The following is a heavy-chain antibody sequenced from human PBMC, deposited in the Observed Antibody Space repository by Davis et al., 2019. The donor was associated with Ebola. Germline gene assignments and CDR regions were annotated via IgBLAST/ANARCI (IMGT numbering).Heavy chain of an antibody. Sequence: ASVKVSCKASGYTHTSYGISWVRQAPGQGLEWMGWISAYNGNTNYAQKLQGRVTMTTDTSTSTAYMELRSLRSDDTAVYYCARSITMIVVGYFDYWGQGTLVTVSS. CDR2: ISAYNGNT. J-gene: IGHJ4*02. V-gene: IGHV1-18*04. CDR1: GYTHTSYG. D-gene: IGHD3-22*01. CDR3: ARSITMIVVGYFDY.